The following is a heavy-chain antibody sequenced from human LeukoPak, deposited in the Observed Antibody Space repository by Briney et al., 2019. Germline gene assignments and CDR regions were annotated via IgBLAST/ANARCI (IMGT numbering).Heavy chain of an antibody. CDR1: GFTFSNYG. D-gene: IGHD3-10*01. CDR3: AKEHGSGSYFDY. Sequence: GGSLRLSCAASGFTFSNYGMHWVRQAPGKGLEWVAFIEHDGNNKYYADSVKGRFTISRDTSKNTLYLQMNSLRADDTAVYYCAKEHGSGSYFDYWGQGTLVTVSS. J-gene: IGHJ4*02. V-gene: IGHV3-30*02. CDR2: IEHDGNNK.